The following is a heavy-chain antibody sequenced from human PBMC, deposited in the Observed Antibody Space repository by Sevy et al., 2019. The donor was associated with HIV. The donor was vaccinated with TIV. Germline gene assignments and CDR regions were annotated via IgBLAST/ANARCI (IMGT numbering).Heavy chain of an antibody. Sequence: GGSLRLSCTGSGFTFGDYAMSWFRQAPGMGLEWVGFIRSKDYGGATEYAASVKGRFTISRDDSKSIADLQMNSLKTEDTAVYYCTRDYYYDSSGYSDYWGQGTLVTVSS. D-gene: IGHD3-22*01. CDR3: TRDYYYDSSGYSDY. CDR2: IRSKDYGGAT. V-gene: IGHV3-49*03. CDR1: GFTFGDYA. J-gene: IGHJ4*02.